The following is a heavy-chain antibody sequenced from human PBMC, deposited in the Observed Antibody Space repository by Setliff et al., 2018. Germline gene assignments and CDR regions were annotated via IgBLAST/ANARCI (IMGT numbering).Heavy chain of an antibody. Sequence: GGSLRLSCAASGFTVSTSYMSWVRQAPGKGLEWVSVIYTGGSTYYADSVKGRFTISRDDSNNTLYLQMTSLRAEDTAVYYCAGCGYGQYYAMDVWGQGTTVTVSS. CDR1: GFTVSTSY. V-gene: IGHV3-66*01. CDR3: AGCGYGQYYAMDV. J-gene: IGHJ6*02. CDR2: IYTGGST. D-gene: IGHD5-12*01.